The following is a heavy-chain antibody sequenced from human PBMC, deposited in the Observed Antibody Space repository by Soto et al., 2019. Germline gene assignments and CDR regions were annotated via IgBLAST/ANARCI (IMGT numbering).Heavy chain of an antibody. D-gene: IGHD5-18*01. CDR3: ACGYSYGRDY. V-gene: IGHV3-23*01. J-gene: IGHJ4*02. CDR1: GFTFSSYA. Sequence: EVQLLESGGGLVQPGGSLRLSCAASGFTFSSYAMSWVRQAPGTGLEWVSAISGSGGSTYYADSVKGRFTISGDNSKNTLYLQMNSLRAEDTAVYYCACGYSYGRDYWGQGALVIVSS. CDR2: ISGSGGST.